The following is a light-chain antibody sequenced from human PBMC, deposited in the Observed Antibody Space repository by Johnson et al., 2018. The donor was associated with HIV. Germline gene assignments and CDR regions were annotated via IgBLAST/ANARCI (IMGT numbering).Light chain of an antibody. J-gene: IGLJ1*01. V-gene: IGLV1-51*01. CDR1: SSTIGNYY. CDR2: DNN. Sequence: QSVLTQPPSVSAAPGQKVTISCSGNSSTIGNYYVSWYQQIAGTAPKLLIYDNNKRPSGIPDRFSGSKSGTSATLDITGLQTGDEADYYCGTWDNSLSTGGVFGTGTKVTVL. CDR3: GTWDNSLSTGGV.